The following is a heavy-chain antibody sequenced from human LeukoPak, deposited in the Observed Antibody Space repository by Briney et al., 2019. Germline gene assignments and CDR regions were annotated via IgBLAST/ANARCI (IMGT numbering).Heavy chain of an antibody. V-gene: IGHV3-23*01. CDR3: AKEEKYSSGWYCLDY. CDR2: ISGSGGST. CDR1: GFTFSSYA. D-gene: IGHD6-19*01. J-gene: IGHJ4*02. Sequence: GGSLRLSCAASGFTFSSYAMSWVRQAPGKGLEWVSAISGSGGSTYYADSVKGRFTISRDNSKNTLYLRMNSLRAEDTAVYYCAKEEKYSSGWYCLDYWGQGTLVTVSS.